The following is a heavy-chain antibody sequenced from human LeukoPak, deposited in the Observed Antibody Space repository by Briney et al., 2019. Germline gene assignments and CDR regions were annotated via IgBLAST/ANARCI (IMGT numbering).Heavy chain of an antibody. J-gene: IGHJ4*02. D-gene: IGHD5-18*01. V-gene: IGHV1-8*01. CDR3: ARNVDTAMDFDY. CDR2: MNPNSGNT. CDR1: GYTFTSYD. Sequence: ASVKVSCKASGYTFTSYDINWVRQATGQGLEWMGWMNPNSGNTGYAQKFQGRVTMTRNTSISTAYMELSSLRSEDTAVYYCARNVDTAMDFDYWGQGTLVTVYS.